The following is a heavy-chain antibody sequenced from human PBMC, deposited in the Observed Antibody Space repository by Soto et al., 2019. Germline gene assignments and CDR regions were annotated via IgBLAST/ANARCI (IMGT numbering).Heavy chain of an antibody. Sequence: GASVKVSCKASGYTFTYYPIHWVRQAPGQRLEWMGWINIGNGNTASSQKFQDRVTITRETSASTAYMELTSLRSEDTAVYYCAREPLCGGRCYDNYLDPWGQGTLVTVSS. CDR2: INIGNGNT. J-gene: IGHJ5*02. CDR1: GYTFTYYP. D-gene: IGHD2-15*01. CDR3: AREPLCGGRCYDNYLDP. V-gene: IGHV1-3*04.